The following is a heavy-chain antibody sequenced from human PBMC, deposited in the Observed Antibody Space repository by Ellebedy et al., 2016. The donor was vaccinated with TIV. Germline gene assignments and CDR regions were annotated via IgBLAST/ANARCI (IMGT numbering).Heavy chain of an antibody. CDR3: ARAFYYGALDY. J-gene: IGHJ4*02. D-gene: IGHD4-17*01. Sequence: GESLKISXAASGFIFSNYNMNWVRQAPGKGLEWVSYISGSGDTVSYADSVKGRFTISRDNAKNSLYLQMNSLRAEDTAVYYCARAFYYGALDYWGQGTLVTVSS. CDR2: ISGSGDTV. V-gene: IGHV3-48*04. CDR1: GFIFSNYN.